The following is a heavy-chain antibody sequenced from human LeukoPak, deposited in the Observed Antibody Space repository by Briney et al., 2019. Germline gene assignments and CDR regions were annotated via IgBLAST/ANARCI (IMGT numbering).Heavy chain of an antibody. Sequence: GGSLRLSCAASGFTFSSDWMHWVRQAPGKGLVWVSRFSTDGSSTYSADSVKGRFTISRDNTKNTLYLQMNDLRAEDTAVYYCTRGRSPGYGYFDYWGQGTLVTVSS. CDR3: TRGRSPGYGYFDY. J-gene: IGHJ4*02. CDR2: FSTDGSST. CDR1: GFTFSSDW. V-gene: IGHV3-74*01. D-gene: IGHD3-16*01.